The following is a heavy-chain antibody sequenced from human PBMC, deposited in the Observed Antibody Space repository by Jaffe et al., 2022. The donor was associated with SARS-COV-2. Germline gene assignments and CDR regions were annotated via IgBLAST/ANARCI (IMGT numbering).Heavy chain of an antibody. V-gene: IGHV3-66*02. D-gene: IGHD1-26*01. Sequence: EVQLVESGGGLVQPGGSLRLSCAASGFTVSSNYMSWVRQAPGKGLEWVSVIYSGGSTYYADSVKGRFTISRDNSKNTLYLQMNSLRAEDTAVYYCARGQPPSEVGELLNPSFDYWGQGTLVTVSS. J-gene: IGHJ4*02. CDR1: GFTVSSNY. CDR3: ARGQPPSEVGELLNPSFDY. CDR2: IYSGGST.